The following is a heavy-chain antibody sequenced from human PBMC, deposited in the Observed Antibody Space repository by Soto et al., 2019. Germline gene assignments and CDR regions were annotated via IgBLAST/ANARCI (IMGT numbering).Heavy chain of an antibody. D-gene: IGHD5-18*01. Sequence: WGSLRLSCAASGFTFSSYSMSWVRQAPGKGLEWVSAISGSGGSTYYAASVKGRFTISRDNSKNTLYLQMNSLGAEDTAVYYCAKGIRGYYYYGMDVWGQGTTVTVSS. CDR3: AKGIRGYYYYGMDV. J-gene: IGHJ6*02. V-gene: IGHV3-23*01. CDR2: ISGSGGST. CDR1: GFTFSSYS.